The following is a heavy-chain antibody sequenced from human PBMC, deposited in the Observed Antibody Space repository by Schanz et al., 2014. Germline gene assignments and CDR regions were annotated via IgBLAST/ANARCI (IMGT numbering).Heavy chain of an antibody. J-gene: IGHJ3*02. D-gene: IGHD2-8*01. CDR1: GFTFSYYS. CDR2: TKAGGRDI. CDR3: ARLGRMGAFDI. V-gene: IGHV3-48*01. Sequence: EVQLLESGGGLVQPGGSLRLSCAASGFTFSYYSLNWVRQAPGKGLEWLSYTKAGGRDIHYADSVKGRFTISRDNSKNTLYLQMNSLRAEDTAVYYCARLGRMGAFDIWGQGTMVTVSS.